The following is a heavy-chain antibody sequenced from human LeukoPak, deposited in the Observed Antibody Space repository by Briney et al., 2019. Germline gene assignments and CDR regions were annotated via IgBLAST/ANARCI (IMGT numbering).Heavy chain of an antibody. CDR3: ARRAGAYSHPYDY. V-gene: IGHV3-53*01. CDR2: IFSST. CDR1: GVTVSSNS. J-gene: IGHJ4*02. Sequence: GGSLRLSCTVSGVTVSSNSMSWVRQAPGKGLEWVSFIFSSTHYSDSVKGRFTISRDNSKNTLYLQMNSLRAGDTAVYYCARRAGAYSHPYDYWGQGTLVTVSS. D-gene: IGHD4/OR15-4a*01.